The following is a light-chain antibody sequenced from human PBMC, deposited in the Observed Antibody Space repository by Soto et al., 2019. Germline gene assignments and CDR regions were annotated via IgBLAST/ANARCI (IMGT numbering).Light chain of an antibody. CDR1: QTISSW. CDR3: QQCHATPLT. Sequence: DIQMTQSPSTLSASVGDRVTITCRASQTISSWLAWYQQKPGQVPKLLIYDASSLESGVPSRFSGSGSGTEFTLTITTLQPEDVGMYYCQQCHATPLTFGQGTRLEIK. J-gene: IGKJ5*01. V-gene: IGKV1-5*01. CDR2: DAS.